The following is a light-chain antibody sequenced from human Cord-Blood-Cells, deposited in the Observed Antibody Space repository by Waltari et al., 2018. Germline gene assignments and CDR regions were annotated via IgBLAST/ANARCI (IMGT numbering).Light chain of an antibody. CDR2: AAS. CDR1: QSISSY. CDR3: QQSYSTPPLT. J-gene: IGKJ4*01. V-gene: IGKV1-39*01. Sequence: ASVGDRVTITCRASQSISSYLNWYQQKPGKAPKLLIYAASSLQSGVPSSFSGSGSGTDFTLTISSLQPEDFATYYCQQSYSTPPLTFGGGTKVEIK.